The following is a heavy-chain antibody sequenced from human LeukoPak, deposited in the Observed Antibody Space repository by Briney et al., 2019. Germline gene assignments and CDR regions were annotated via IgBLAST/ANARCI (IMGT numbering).Heavy chain of an antibody. V-gene: IGHV7-4-1*02. CDR3: ARHDLENSSGYDAFDI. CDR2: INTNTGNP. Sequence: GASVKVSCKASGYTFTSYAMNWVRQAPGQGLEWMGWINTNTGNPTYAQCFTGRFVFSLDTSVSTAYLQISSLKAEDTAVYYCARHDLENSSGYDAFDIWGQGTMVTVSS. CDR1: GYTFTSYA. D-gene: IGHD3-22*01. J-gene: IGHJ3*02.